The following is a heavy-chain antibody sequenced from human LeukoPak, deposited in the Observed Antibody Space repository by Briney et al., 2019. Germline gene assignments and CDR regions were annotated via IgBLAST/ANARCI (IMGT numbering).Heavy chain of an antibody. D-gene: IGHD3-10*01. V-gene: IGHV3-7*01. CDR3: ARERMYSGSGSTYPYYDY. Sequence: PGGSLRLSCAASGFTFSSYWMSWVRQSPGKGLEWVANIKPDGSEKYFMDSVKGRFTISRDNAKNALYLEMNSLRAEDTGEYFCARERMYSGSGSTYPYYDYWGQGTLVTVSS. CDR2: IKPDGSEK. J-gene: IGHJ4*02. CDR1: GFTFSSYW.